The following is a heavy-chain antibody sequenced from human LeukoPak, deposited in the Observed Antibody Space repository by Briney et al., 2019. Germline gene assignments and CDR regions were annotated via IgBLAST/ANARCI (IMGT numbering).Heavy chain of an antibody. CDR3: ARHPLLRNHFDI. J-gene: IGHJ3*02. Sequence: SETLSLTCTVSGGSISSSSYYWGWIRQPPGKGLEWIGSIYYSGSTYYNPSLKSRVTISVDTSKNQFSLKLSSVTAADTAVYYCARHPLLRNHFDIWGQGTMARLF. V-gene: IGHV4-39*01. D-gene: IGHD1-14*01. CDR1: GGSISSSSYY. CDR2: IYYSGST.